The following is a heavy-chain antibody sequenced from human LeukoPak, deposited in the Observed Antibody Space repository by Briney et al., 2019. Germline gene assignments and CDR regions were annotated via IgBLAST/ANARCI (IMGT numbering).Heavy chain of an antibody. J-gene: IGHJ4*02. Sequence: PPETLSLTCTVSGGSISSGAYYWSWIRQPPEKGLEWIGYFYYSGSTYYNPSLKSRVTISVDTSKNQFSLKLSSVTAADTAVYYCARVAGYSYGHDYWGQGTLVTVSS. CDR2: FYYSGST. V-gene: IGHV4-30-4*01. CDR1: GGSISSGAYY. CDR3: ARVAGYSYGHDY. D-gene: IGHD5-18*01.